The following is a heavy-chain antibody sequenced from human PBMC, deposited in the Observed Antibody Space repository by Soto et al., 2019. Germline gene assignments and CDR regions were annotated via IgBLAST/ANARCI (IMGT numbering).Heavy chain of an antibody. CDR3: ARGVDYSNYFWFRY. CDR2: IIPIFGTT. CDR1: GGTFSSYA. V-gene: IGHV1-69*12. Sequence: QVQLVQSGAEVKKPGSSVKVSCKASGGTFSSYAISWVRQAPGQGLEWMGGIIPIFGTTNYAQKFQGRVTITADESTSTAYMELSSLRSEGTAVYYCARGVDYSNYFWFRYWGQGTLVTVSS. J-gene: IGHJ4*02. D-gene: IGHD4-4*01.